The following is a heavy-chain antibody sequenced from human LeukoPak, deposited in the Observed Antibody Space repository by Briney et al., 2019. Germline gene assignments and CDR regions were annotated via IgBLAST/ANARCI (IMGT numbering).Heavy chain of an antibody. J-gene: IGHJ6*02. V-gene: IGHV3-30-3*01. Sequence: GGSLRLSCAASGFTFSSYAMHWVRQAPGKGLEWVAVISYDGSNKYYAGSVKGRFTISRDNSKNTLYLQMNSLRAEDAAVYYCARDRGPMDVWGQGTTVTVSS. CDR1: GFTFSSYA. CDR3: ARDRGPMDV. D-gene: IGHD3-10*01. CDR2: ISYDGSNK.